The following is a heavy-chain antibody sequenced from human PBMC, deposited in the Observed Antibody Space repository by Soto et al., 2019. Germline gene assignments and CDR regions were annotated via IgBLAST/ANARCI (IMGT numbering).Heavy chain of an antibody. J-gene: IGHJ4*02. V-gene: IGHV1-8*01. Sequence: ASVKVSCKASGYTFTSYDINWVRHATGQGLEWMGWMNPNSGSTGYAQKFQGRVTMTRNTSISTAYMELSSLRSEDTAVYYCARGLLYGDYLIYWGQGTLVTGAS. CDR2: MNPNSGST. CDR1: GYTFTSYD. CDR3: ARGLLYGDYLIY. D-gene: IGHD4-17*01.